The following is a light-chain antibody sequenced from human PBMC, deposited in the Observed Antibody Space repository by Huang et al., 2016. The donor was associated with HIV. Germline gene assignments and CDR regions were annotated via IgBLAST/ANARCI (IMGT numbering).Light chain of an antibody. CDR3: QQSYSALGLT. J-gene: IGKJ4*01. CDR1: QSIGTY. V-gene: IGKV1-39*01. CDR2: VES. Sequence: DIQMTQSPSSLSASVGDRVTIACRARQSIGTYLNWYQQKRGKAPRLLIHVESSLQSGVPSRVSGSGSGTDFTLTISSLQPEDFATYYCQQSYSALGLTFGGGTKVEIK.